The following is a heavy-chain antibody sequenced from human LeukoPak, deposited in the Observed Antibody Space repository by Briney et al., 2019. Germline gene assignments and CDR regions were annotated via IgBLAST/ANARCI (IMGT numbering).Heavy chain of an antibody. V-gene: IGHV1-46*01. CDR1: GYTFTSYY. Sequence: ASVKVSCKASGYTFTSYYMHWVRQAPGQGLEWMGIINPSGGSTSYAQKFQGRVTMTRDTSTSTVYMELSSLRSEDTAVYYCAKDSSSIAARIAFDIWGQGTMVTVSS. J-gene: IGHJ3*02. CDR3: AKDSSSIAARIAFDI. CDR2: INPSGGST. D-gene: IGHD6-13*01.